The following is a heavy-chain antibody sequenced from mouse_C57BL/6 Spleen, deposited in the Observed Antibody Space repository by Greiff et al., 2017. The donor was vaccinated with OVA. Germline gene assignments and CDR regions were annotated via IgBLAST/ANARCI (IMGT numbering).Heavy chain of an antibody. CDR2: IDPSDSYT. CDR3: ARSFAY. CDR1: GYTFTSYW. Sequence: VLLQQPGAELVKPGASVKLSCKASGYTFTSYWMQWVKQRPGQGLEWIGEIDPSDSYTNYNQKFKGKATLTVDTSSSTAYMQLSSLTSEDSAVYYCARSFAYWGQGTLVTVSA. J-gene: IGHJ3*01. V-gene: IGHV1-50*01.